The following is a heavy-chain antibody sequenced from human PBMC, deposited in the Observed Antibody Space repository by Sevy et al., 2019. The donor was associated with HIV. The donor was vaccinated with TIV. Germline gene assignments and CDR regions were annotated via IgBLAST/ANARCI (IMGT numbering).Heavy chain of an antibody. CDR1: GYTFSSYG. V-gene: IGHV1-18*01. CDR2: INTYDGNT. CDR3: AKGAHPQRSNSWYDY. D-gene: IGHD6-13*01. J-gene: IGHJ4*02. Sequence: ASVKVSYKASGYTFSSYGISWVRQAPGQGLEWMGWINTYDGNTKYAQKVQGRVALTTDTSTGTAYMEVGSLRSDDTAVYYCAKGAHPQRSNSWYDYWGQGTLVTVSS.